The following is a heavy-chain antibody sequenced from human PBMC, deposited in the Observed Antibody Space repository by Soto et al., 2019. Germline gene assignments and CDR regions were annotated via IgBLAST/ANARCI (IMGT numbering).Heavy chain of an antibody. Sequence: QVQLVQSGAEVKKPGASVKVSCKASGYTFTSYGISWVRQAPGQGLEWMGWISAYNGKTNYAQRLQGRVTMTTDTSXNXXYMELRSLRSADTAVYYCARYPPYDRSGYYAWFGPWGQGTLVTVSS. CDR1: GYTFTSYG. CDR3: ARYPPYDRSGYYAWFGP. V-gene: IGHV1-18*01. J-gene: IGHJ5*02. CDR2: ISAYNGKT. D-gene: IGHD3-22*01.